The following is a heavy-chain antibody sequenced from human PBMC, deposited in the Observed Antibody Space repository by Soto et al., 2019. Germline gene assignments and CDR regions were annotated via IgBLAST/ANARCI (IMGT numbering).Heavy chain of an antibody. V-gene: IGHV2-26*01. J-gene: IGHJ3*02. D-gene: IGHD3-3*01. CDR2: IFSNDEK. CDR1: GFSLSNARMG. Sequence: QVTLKESGPVLVKPTETLTLTCTVSGFSLSNARMGVSWIRQPPGKALEWLAHIFSNDEKSYSTSLKSRLTNSKDTSKSEAVLTMTNMDPVDTATYYCARIGGYDFWSGYYTKDDAFDIWGQGTMVTVSS. CDR3: ARIGGYDFWSGYYTKDDAFDI.